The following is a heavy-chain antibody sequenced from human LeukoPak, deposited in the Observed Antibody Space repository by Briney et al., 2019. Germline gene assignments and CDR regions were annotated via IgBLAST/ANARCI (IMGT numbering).Heavy chain of an antibody. CDR2: INPNSGGT. CDR3: ARGSDGYNWSGFVY. D-gene: IGHD5-24*01. Sequence: GASVKVSCKASGYTFSGYYLHWVRQAPGQGLEWMGWINPNSGGTNYAQKFQGRVTMTRDTSISTVYMELSRLRSDDTAVYYCARGSDGYNWSGFVYWGQGTLVTVSS. V-gene: IGHV1-2*02. J-gene: IGHJ4*02. CDR1: GYTFSGYY.